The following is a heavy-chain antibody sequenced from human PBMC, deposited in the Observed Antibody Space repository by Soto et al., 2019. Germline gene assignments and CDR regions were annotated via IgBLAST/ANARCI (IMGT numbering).Heavy chain of an antibody. J-gene: IGHJ5*02. CDR1: GYTFTDFY. CDR2: INPKTGDT. Sequence: QEQLVQSGTEVKKPGASVTVSCKSSGYTFTDFYLHWLRQAPGQGLEWVGWINPKTGDTKSSQKFQGRVTMSRDTSVSTAYIDLTSLTSDDTAMYYCATGTNGTTVWYHPWGQGTRVTVSS. CDR3: ATGTNGTTVWYHP. V-gene: IGHV1-2*02. D-gene: IGHD1-1*01.